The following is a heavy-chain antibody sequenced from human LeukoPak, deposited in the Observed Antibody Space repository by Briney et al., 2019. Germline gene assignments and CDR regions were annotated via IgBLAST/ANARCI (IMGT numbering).Heavy chain of an antibody. Sequence: GESLKISCKGSGYSFTSYWIGWVRQVPGKGLEWMGIIYPGDSETRYSPSFQGQVTISADKSISTAYLQWSSLKASDTAIYYCARRRGDRYHYDSSGSSGFFDSWGQGSLVTVSS. J-gene: IGHJ4*02. D-gene: IGHD3-22*01. CDR1: GYSFTSYW. CDR2: IYPGDSET. V-gene: IGHV5-51*01. CDR3: ARRRGDRYHYDSSGSSGFFDS.